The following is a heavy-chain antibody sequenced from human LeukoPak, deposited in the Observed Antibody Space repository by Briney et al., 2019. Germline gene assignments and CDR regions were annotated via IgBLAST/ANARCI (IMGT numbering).Heavy chain of an antibody. CDR2: INHSGST. D-gene: IGHD6-13*01. J-gene: IGHJ6*03. CDR1: GGSFSGYY. V-gene: IGHV4-34*01. Sequence: PSETLSLTCAVYGGSFSGYYWSWIRQPPGKGLEWIGEINHSGSTNYNPSLKSRVTISVDTSKNQFSLKLSSVTAADTAVYYCARVIARAAGTFMYYYYYMDVWGKGTTVTVSS. CDR3: ARVIARAAGTFMYYYYYMDV.